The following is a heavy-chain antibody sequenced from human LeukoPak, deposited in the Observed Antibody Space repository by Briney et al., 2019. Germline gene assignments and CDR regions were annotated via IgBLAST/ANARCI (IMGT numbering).Heavy chain of an antibody. D-gene: IGHD4-11*01. CDR2: TVGGGGGT. Sequence: GGSLRLSCAASGFTFSSYGMHWVRQAPGKGLEWVAVTVGGGGGTYYADSVKGRFTISRDNSNNTLYLQMNSLRAEDTAVYYCAKLTTSWGQGTLVTVSS. CDR3: AKLTTS. J-gene: IGHJ4*02. CDR1: GFTFSSYG. V-gene: IGHV3-23*01.